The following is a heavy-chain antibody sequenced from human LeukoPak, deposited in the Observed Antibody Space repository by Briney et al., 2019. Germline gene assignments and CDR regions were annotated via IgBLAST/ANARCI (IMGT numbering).Heavy chain of an antibody. Sequence: ASVRVSCKASGYTFTGYDIHWVRQAPGQGLEWMGWINPNGGGTNYAQKFQGRVTMTRDTSISTASMELSRLRSDDTAVYYCARKWAKLPAQEYYSDRWGQGTLVTVSS. CDR2: INPNGGGT. D-gene: IGHD1-26*01. CDR3: ARKWAKLPAQEYYSDR. CDR1: GYTFTGYD. V-gene: IGHV1-2*02. J-gene: IGHJ4*02.